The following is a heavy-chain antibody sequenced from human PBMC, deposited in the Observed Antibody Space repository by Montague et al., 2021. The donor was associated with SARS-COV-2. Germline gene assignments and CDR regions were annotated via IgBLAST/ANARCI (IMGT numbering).Heavy chain of an antibody. CDR3: ARGAGRGSGYGKYYYYYYGMDV. V-gene: IGHV4-59*01. CDR1: GGSISSYY. D-gene: IGHD5-12*01. Sequence: SETLSLTCTVSGGSISSYYWSWIRQPPGKGLGWIGYIYYSGSTNYNPSLKSRVTISVDTSKNQFSLKLSSVTAADTAGYYCARGAGRGSGYGKYYYYYYGMDVWGQGTTVTVSS. CDR2: IYYSGST. J-gene: IGHJ6*02.